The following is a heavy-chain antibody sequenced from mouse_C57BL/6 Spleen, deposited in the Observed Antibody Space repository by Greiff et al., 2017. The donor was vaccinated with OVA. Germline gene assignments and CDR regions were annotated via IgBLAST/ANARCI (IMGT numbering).Heavy chain of an antibody. CDR2: IWTGGGT. D-gene: IGHD1-1*01. Sequence: VQLQESGPGLVAPSQSLSITCTVSGFSLTSYAISWVRQPPGKGLEWLGVIWTGGGTNYNSALKSRLSISKDNSKSQVFLKMNSLQTDDTARYYCARTYGSSSDWYFDVWGTGTTVTVSS. J-gene: IGHJ1*03. V-gene: IGHV2-9-1*01. CDR1: GFSLTSYA. CDR3: ARTYGSSSDWYFDV.